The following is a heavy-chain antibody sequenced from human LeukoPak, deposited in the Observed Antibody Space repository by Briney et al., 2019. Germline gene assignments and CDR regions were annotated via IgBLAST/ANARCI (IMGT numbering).Heavy chain of an antibody. J-gene: IGHJ6*03. V-gene: IGHV3-74*01. CDR2: INSDGSST. Sequence: PGGSLRLSCAPSGFTFSIYWMHWVRQAPGKGLVWVSRINSDGSSTSYADSVKGRFTISRDNAKNTLYLQMNSLRAEDTAVYYCARGSSYYYYYMDVWGKGTTVTISS. CDR1: GFTFSIYW. CDR3: ARGSSYYYYYMDV.